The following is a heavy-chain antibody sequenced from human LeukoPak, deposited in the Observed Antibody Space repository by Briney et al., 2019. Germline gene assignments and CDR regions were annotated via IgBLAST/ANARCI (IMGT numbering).Heavy chain of an antibody. CDR3: ARGKYSSGWYYKGYFDY. CDR2: TYHRSKWYN. D-gene: IGHD6-19*01. J-gene: IGHJ4*02. Sequence: SQTLSLTCAISGDSVSSNSAAWNWIRQSPSRGLEWLGRTYHRSKWYNDYAVSVKSRITINPDTSKNQFSLQLNPVTAADTAVYYCARGKYSSGWYYKGYFDYWGQGTLVTVSS. CDR1: GDSVSSNSAA. V-gene: IGHV6-1*01.